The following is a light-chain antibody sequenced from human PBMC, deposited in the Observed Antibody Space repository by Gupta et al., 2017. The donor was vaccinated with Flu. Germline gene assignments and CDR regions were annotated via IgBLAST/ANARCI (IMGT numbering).Light chain of an antibody. CDR3: SSFTGTISV. Sequence: QSALTQPASVSGSPGQSITISCTETSSDLGGYNYVSWYQHHPGKVPKLLIYDVSSRPPGVSNRFSGSKSANTASLTISGLLAEDDSYYYSSSFTGTISVFGGGTKLTVL. CDR2: DVS. V-gene: IGLV2-14*03. J-gene: IGLJ2*01. CDR1: SSDLGGYNY.